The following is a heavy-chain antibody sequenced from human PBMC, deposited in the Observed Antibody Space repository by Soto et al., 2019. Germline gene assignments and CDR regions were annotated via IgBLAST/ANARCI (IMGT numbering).Heavy chain of an antibody. CDR3: ARDKVLGTFGYFDY. CDR2: INTDGSGT. J-gene: IGHJ4*02. Sequence: PGGSLRLSCAASGFTFSSDWMHWVRQAPGKGLVWVSRINTDGSGTSYADSVKGRFTISRDNAKNTLYLQMNSLRAEDTALYYCARDKVLGTFGYFDYWGQGTLVTVSS. D-gene: IGHD3-10*01. V-gene: IGHV3-74*01. CDR1: GFTFSSDW.